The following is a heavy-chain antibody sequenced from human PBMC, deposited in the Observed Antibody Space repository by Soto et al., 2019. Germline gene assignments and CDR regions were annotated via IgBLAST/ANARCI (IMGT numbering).Heavy chain of an antibody. D-gene: IGHD5-18*01. V-gene: IGHV1-8*02. J-gene: IGHJ5*02. CDR2: MNPGSGDT. CDR1: GYTFTNND. Sequence: ASVKVSCNASGYTFTNNDVSWVRQATGQGLEWMGWMNPGSGDTGYAQKFQGRVTMTRDISIATAYMELNSLTSEDTAIYSCARMESFGSLNWFDPWGQGTLVTVSS. CDR3: ARMESFGSLNWFDP.